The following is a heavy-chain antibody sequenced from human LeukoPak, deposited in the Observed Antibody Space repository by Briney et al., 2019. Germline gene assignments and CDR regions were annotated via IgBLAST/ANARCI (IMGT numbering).Heavy chain of an antibody. CDR1: GFTVSSNY. CDR3: ARSPGSYGTEGYFDY. Sequence: GGSLRLSCAASGFTVSSNYMSWVRQAPGKGLEWVSVIYSGGSTYYADSVKGRFTISRDNSKNTLYLQMNSLRAEDTAVYYCARSPGSYGTEGYFDYWGQGTLVTVSS. J-gene: IGHJ4*02. D-gene: IGHD1-26*01. V-gene: IGHV3-66*01. CDR2: IYSGGST.